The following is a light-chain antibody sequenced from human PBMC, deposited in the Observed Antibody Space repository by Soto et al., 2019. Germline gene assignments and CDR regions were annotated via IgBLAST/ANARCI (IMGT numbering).Light chain of an antibody. Sequence: QSALTQPASVSGSPGQSITISCTGTSSDVGGYNYVSWYQQHPGKVPKLIIYEVANRPSGISTRFSGSKSGNTASLTISGLQAEDEADYYCSSYKFSTTLRVFGGGTQLTVL. CDR2: EVA. CDR1: SSDVGGYNY. V-gene: IGLV2-14*01. J-gene: IGLJ3*02. CDR3: SSYKFSTTLRV.